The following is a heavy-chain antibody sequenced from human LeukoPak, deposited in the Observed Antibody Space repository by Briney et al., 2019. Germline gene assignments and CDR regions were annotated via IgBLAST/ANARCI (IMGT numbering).Heavy chain of an antibody. J-gene: IGHJ4*02. CDR2: MNPNSGNT. Sequence: ASVKVSCKASGHTFTSYDINWVRQATGQGLEWMGWMNPNSGNTGYAQKFQGRVTMTRNTSISTAYMELSSLRSEDTAVYYCARGLPFGKNLDYWGQGTLVTVSS. D-gene: IGHD3-10*01. V-gene: IGHV1-8*01. CDR3: ARGLPFGKNLDY. CDR1: GHTFTSYD.